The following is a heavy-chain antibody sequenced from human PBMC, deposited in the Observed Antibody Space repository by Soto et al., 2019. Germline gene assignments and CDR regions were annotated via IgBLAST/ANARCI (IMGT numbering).Heavy chain of an antibody. CDR1: GYSFTSYW. CDR2: IDPSDSYT. D-gene: IGHD3-22*01. J-gene: IGHJ4*02. CDR3: ASLYYYDSSGYYESDY. Sequence: GESLKISCKGSGYSFTSYWIIWVRQMPGKGLEWMGRIDPSDSYTNYSPSFQGHVTISADKSISTAYLQWSSLKASDTAMYYCASLYYYDSSGYYESDYWGQGTLVTVSS. V-gene: IGHV5-10-1*01.